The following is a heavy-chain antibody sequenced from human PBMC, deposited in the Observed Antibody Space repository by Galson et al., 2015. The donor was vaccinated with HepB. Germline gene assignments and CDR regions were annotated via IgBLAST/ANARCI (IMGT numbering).Heavy chain of an antibody. J-gene: IGHJ5*02. V-gene: IGHV6-1*01. CDR2: TYFRSKWYH. Sequence: CAISGDSVSNNSAAWNWIRQSPSRGLEWLGRTYFRSKWYHDYAVSLKSRITINADTSKSQFSLQLSSVTPEDTAVYFRARSSRIAAAAVSRWFDPWGQGTLVTVSS. CDR1: GDSVSNNSAA. CDR3: ARSSRIAAAAVSRWFDP. D-gene: IGHD6-13*01.